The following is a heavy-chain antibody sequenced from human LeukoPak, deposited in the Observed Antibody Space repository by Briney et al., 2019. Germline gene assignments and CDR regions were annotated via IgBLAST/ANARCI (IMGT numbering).Heavy chain of an antibody. CDR2: ISGSSGST. J-gene: IGHJ4*02. D-gene: IGHD3-10*01. V-gene: IGHV3-23*01. CDR3: AKDSKYYYGSGSSIDY. Sequence: GGSLRLSCAASGFTFSSYAMSWVRQAPGKGLEWVSAISGSSGSTYYADSVKGRFTISRDNSKNTLYLQMNSLRAEDTAVYYCAKDSKYYYGSGSSIDYWGQGTLVTVSS. CDR1: GFTFSSYA.